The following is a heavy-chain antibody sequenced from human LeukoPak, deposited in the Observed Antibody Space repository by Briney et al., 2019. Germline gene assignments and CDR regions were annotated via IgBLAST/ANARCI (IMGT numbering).Heavy chain of an antibody. J-gene: IGHJ2*01. CDR1: GGSISSGSYY. V-gene: IGHV4-39*01. Sequence: SQTLSLTCTVSGGSISSGSYYWGWIRQPPGKGLEWIGIMYYSGSIHYNPSLKSRVTISVDTSKNQFSLKLSSVTAADTAVYYCARHGTSTSRYSYGSNWYFDLWGRGTLVTVSS. CDR3: ARHGTSTSRYSYGSNWYFDL. D-gene: IGHD5-18*01. CDR2: MYYSGSI.